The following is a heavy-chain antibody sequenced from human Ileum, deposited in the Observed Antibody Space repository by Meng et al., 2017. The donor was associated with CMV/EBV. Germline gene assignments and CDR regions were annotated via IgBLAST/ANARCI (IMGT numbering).Heavy chain of an antibody. D-gene: IGHD1-14*01. CDR1: GDYFSSFN. Sequence: QVNVEDLGPAPVKLSEPLYLTCSVSGDYFSSFNWRWARQAAEKVLEYIGRINTSGDNKYNRSLKSRLTTSKDHSKNQFSLRLSSVTAADTGVYYCVCSKIGHHSVFDYWGQGILVTVSS. CDR3: VCSKIGHHSVFDY. V-gene: IGHV4-4*07. CDR2: INTSGDN. J-gene: IGHJ4*02.